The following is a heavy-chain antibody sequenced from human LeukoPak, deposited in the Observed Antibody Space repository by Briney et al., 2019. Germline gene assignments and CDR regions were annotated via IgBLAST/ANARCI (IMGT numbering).Heavy chain of an antibody. CDR2: INHSGST. CDR3: ARGLGSSSWYFYDY. D-gene: IGHD6-13*01. CDR1: GGSFSGYY. Sequence: SETLSLTCAVYGGSFSGYYWSWIRQPPGKGLEWIGEINHSGSTNYNPSLKSRVTTSVDTSKNQFSLKLSSVTAADTAVYYCARGLGSSSWYFYDYWGQGTLVTVSS. J-gene: IGHJ4*02. V-gene: IGHV4-34*01.